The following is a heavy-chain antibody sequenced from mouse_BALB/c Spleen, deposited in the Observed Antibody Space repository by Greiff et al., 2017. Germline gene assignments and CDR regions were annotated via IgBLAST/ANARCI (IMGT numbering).Heavy chain of an antibody. CDR1: GFTFSDYY. Sequence: DVMLVESGGGLVKPGGSLKLSCAASGFTFSDYYMYWVRQTPEKRLEWVATISDGGSYTYYPDSVKGRFTISRDNAKNNLYLQMSSLKSEDTAMYYCARSYGYDGRHYAMDYWGQGTSVTVSS. D-gene: IGHD2-2*01. CDR3: ARSYGYDGRHYAMDY. J-gene: IGHJ4*01. CDR2: ISDGGSYT. V-gene: IGHV5-4*02.